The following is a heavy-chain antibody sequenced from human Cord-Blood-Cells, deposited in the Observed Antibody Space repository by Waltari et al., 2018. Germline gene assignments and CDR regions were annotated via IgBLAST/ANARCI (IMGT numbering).Heavy chain of an antibody. CDR2: IYYSGST. CDR1: GGSISSYY. D-gene: IGHD3-10*01. J-gene: IGHJ4*02. Sequence: QVQLQESGPGLVKPSETLSLTCTVSGGSISSYYWSWIRQPPGKGLEWIGYIYYSGSTNYNPSLKSRVTISVDTSKNQFSRKLSSVTAADTAVYYCARQRSGSGDFDYWGQGTLVTVSS. CDR3: ARQRSGSGDFDY. V-gene: IGHV4-59*08.